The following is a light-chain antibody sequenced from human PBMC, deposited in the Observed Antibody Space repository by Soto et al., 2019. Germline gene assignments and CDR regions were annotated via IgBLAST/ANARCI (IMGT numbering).Light chain of an antibody. V-gene: IGKV3-20*01. CDR3: KQYGSPSWK. CDR2: GAS. Sequence: EIVLTQSPGTLSLSPGERATLSCRASQSVSSSYLAWYQQKPGQAPRLLIYGASSRATGIPDRFSGSGSGKEFTLKISRLAPEDFAVYYCKQYGSPSWKFGQWTKV. CDR1: QSVSSSY. J-gene: IGKJ1*01.